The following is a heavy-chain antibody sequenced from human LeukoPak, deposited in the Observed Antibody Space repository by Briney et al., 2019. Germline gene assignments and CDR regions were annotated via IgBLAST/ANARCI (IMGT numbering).Heavy chain of an antibody. CDR1: GFTFDDYG. D-gene: IGHD3-22*01. V-gene: IGHV3-20*01. CDR3: ARSYDSSGYYYGYFDY. Sequence: PGGSLRLSCAASGFTFDDYGMSWVRQAPGKGLEWVSGINWNGGSTGYADSVKGRFTISGDNAKNSLYLQMNSLRAEDTALYHCARSYDSSGYYYGYFDYWGQGTLVTVSS. CDR2: INWNGGST. J-gene: IGHJ4*02.